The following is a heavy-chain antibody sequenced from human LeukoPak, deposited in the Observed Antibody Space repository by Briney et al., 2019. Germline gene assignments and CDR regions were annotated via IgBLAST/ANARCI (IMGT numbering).Heavy chain of an antibody. J-gene: IGHJ5*02. V-gene: IGHV3-7*01. CDR2: IKQDGSEK. CDR3: ARDPPEWREGFDP. D-gene: IGHD3-3*01. CDR1: GFSFINYW. Sequence: PGGSLRLSCAASGFSFINYWMSWVRQAPGKGLEWVANIKQDGSEKYYVDSVKGRFTISRDNAKNSLYLQMNSLRAEDTAVYYCARDPPEWREGFDPWGQGTLVTVSS.